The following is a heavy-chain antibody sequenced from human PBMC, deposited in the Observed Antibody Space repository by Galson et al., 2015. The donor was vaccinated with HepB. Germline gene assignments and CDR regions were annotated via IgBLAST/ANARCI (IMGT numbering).Heavy chain of an antibody. CDR3: ARDLTMIVVSDDAFDI. CDR2: ISAYNGNT. CDR1: GYTFTSYG. V-gene: IGHV1-18*04. J-gene: IGHJ3*02. D-gene: IGHD3-22*01. Sequence: SVKVSCKASGYTFTSYGISWVRRAPGQGLEWMGWISAYNGNTNYAQKLQGRVTMTTDTSTSTAYMELRSLRSDDTAVYYCARDLTMIVVSDDAFDIWGQGTMVTVSS.